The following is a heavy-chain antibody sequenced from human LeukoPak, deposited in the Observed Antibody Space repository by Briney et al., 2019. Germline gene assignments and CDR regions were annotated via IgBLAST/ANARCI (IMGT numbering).Heavy chain of an antibody. Sequence: ASVKVSCKASGYTFTSYYMHWVRQAPGQGLEWMGLINPSAGTTTYAQKFQGRVTVTRDTPTSTVYMDLSSLKSEDTAVYYCARGKSSVWPVGLCMDVWGQGTTVTVSS. J-gene: IGHJ6*02. CDR2: INPSAGTT. V-gene: IGHV1-46*01. D-gene: IGHD6-19*01. CDR1: GYTFTSYY. CDR3: ARGKSSVWPVGLCMDV.